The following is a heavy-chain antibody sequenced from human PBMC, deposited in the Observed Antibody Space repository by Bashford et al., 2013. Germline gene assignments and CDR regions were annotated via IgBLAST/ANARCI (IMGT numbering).Heavy chain of an antibody. J-gene: IGHJ6*02. CDR3: AREGYCSSTTCHSLSRMDV. CDR1: IHFSSYS. V-gene: IGHV3-48*04. Sequence: GSLETLLCSLWIHFSSYSMNWVRSSGRAGVVSYISSSSSTIYYADSVKGRFTISRDNAKNSLYLQMNSLRAEDTAVYYCAREGYCSSTTCHSLSRMDVWGQGTTVTVSS. D-gene: IGHD2-2*01. CDR2: ISSSSSTI.